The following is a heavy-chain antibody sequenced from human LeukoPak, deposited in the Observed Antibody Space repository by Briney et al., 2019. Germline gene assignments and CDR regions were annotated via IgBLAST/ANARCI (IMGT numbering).Heavy chain of an antibody. CDR3: ASPLSLRGSGWSRAFDI. D-gene: IGHD6-19*01. Sequence: ASVKVSCKALGYTFREYHIHWVRQAPGQGLEWMGWINPNSGGTNSAQKFQGRVTMTRDTSISTAYMELSRLTSNDTAVYYCASPLSLRGSGWSRAFDIWGQGTMLTVSS. V-gene: IGHV1-2*02. J-gene: IGHJ3*02. CDR1: GYTFREYH. CDR2: INPNSGGT.